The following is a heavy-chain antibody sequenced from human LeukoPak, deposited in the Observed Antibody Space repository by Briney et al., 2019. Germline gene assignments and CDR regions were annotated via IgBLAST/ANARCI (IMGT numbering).Heavy chain of an antibody. CDR1: GYTFTSYY. J-gene: IGHJ6*02. CDR2: IIPILGIA. V-gene: IGHV1-69*04. D-gene: IGHD3-3*01. Sequence: GASVKVSCKASGYTFTSYYMHWVRQAPGQGLEWTGRIIPILGIANYAQKFQGRVTITADKSTSTAYMELSSLRSEDTAVYYCARGGDTIFGVVINGDYYYYGMDVWGQGTTVTVSS. CDR3: ARGGDTIFGVVINGDYYYYGMDV.